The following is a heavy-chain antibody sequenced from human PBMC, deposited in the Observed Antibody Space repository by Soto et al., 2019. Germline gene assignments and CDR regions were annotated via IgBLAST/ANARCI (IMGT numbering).Heavy chain of an antibody. Sequence: GESLKISCKGSGYSFTSYWIGWVRQMPGKGLEWMGIIYPGDSDTRYSPSFQGQVTISADKSISTAYLQWSSLKASDTAVYYCARHATKYYDFWSGYRYGMDVWGQGTTVTVSS. CDR1: GYSFTSYW. CDR3: ARHATKYYDFWSGYRYGMDV. J-gene: IGHJ6*02. CDR2: IYPGDSDT. V-gene: IGHV5-51*01. D-gene: IGHD3-3*01.